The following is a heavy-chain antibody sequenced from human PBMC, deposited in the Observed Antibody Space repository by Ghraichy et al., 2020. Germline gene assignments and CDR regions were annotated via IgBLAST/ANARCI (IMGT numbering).Heavy chain of an antibody. CDR2: IYTSGST. V-gene: IGHV4-61*02. CDR3: ARDPGRYDILTGYFIPGGTAFDI. J-gene: IGHJ3*02. CDR1: GGSISSGSYY. D-gene: IGHD3-9*01. Sequence: SETLSLTCTVSGGSISSGSYYWSWIRQPAGKGLEWIGRIYTSGSTNYNPSLKSRVTISVDTSKNQFSLKLSSVTAADTAVYYCARDPGRYDILTGYFIPGGTAFDIWGQGTMVTVSS.